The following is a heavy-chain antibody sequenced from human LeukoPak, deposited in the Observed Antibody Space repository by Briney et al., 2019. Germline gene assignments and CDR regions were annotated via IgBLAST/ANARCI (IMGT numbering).Heavy chain of an antibody. CDR1: GGTFSSYA. J-gene: IGHJ4*02. Sequence: SVKVSCKASGGTFSSYAISWVRQAPGQGLEWMGGIIPILGTANYAQKFQGRVTITTDESTSTAYMELSSLRSEDTAVYYCARGPSYSNFYFDYWGQGTLVTVSS. CDR2: IIPILGTA. CDR3: ARGPSYSNFYFDY. V-gene: IGHV1-69*05. D-gene: IGHD4-11*01.